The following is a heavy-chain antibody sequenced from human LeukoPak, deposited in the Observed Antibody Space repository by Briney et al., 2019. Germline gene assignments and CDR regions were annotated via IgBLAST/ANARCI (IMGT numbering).Heavy chain of an antibody. D-gene: IGHD2-2*02. CDR3: ARDLGHEYCSSTSCYTAHWFDP. Sequence: SETLSLTCTVSGGSISYYYWSWIRQPPGKGLEWIGYIYYSGSTYYNPSLKSRVTISVDTSKNQFSLKLSSVTAADTAVYYCARDLGHEYCSSTSCYTAHWFDPWGQGTLVTASS. J-gene: IGHJ5*02. V-gene: IGHV4-59*12. CDR1: GGSISYYY. CDR2: IYYSGST.